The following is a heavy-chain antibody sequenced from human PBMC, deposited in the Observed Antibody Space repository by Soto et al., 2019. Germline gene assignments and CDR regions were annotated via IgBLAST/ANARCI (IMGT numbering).Heavy chain of an antibody. D-gene: IGHD3-10*01. J-gene: IGHJ6*02. V-gene: IGHV1-2*02. CDR1: GYTFTCYY. CDR2: INPNSGGT. CDR3: ASSRRYYGSVFRYYGMDV. Sequence: XSVKVCCPCSGYTFTCYYMNLVRQAPGQGLEWMGWINPNSGGTNYAQKFQGRVTMTRDTSISTAYMELSRLRSDDAAVYYCASSRRYYGSVFRYYGMDVWGQGTTVTVSS.